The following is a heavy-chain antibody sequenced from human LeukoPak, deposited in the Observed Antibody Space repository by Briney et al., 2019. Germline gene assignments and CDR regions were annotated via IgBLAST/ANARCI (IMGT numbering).Heavy chain of an antibody. V-gene: IGHV1-2*02. CDR1: GYLFRAYY. Sequence: ASVKVSCKASGYLFRAYYIQWIRQAPGQGLEWMGWINPDSADTHSAQSFQDRISMTWDKSADTALLELRRLRSDDTAVYYCARDHDVVAFAGFGPWGQGSLVTVSS. J-gene: IGHJ5*02. CDR2: INPDSADT. D-gene: IGHD2-21*01. CDR3: ARDHDVVAFAGFGP.